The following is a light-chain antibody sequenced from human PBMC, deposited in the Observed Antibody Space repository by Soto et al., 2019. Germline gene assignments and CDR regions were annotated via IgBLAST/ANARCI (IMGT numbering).Light chain of an antibody. J-gene: IGLJ1*01. CDR1: SSTVGGFNV. CDR2: EGI. V-gene: IGLV2-23*01. Sequence: QSVLTQPASVSGSPGQSITISCTGTSSTVGGFNVVSWYQQHPGKAPKVIIYEGIKRPSGVSNRFSGSNSGSTASLTISGLQAEYEADYYCCSDVGATTYLFGTGTKVT. CDR3: CSDVGATTYL.